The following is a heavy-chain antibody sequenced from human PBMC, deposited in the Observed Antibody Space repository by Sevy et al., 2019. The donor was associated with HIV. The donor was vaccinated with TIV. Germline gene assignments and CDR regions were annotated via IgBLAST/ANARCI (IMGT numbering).Heavy chain of an antibody. D-gene: IGHD2-21*01. V-gene: IGHV3-15*01. CDR2: IKSKSDGGTT. J-gene: IGHJ6*02. Sequence: GGYLRLSCTASGFTFYYAWMSWVRQAPGKGLEWVGRIKSKSDGGTTDYAAPVKGRFTISRDDSKNTLFLQMNSLKAEDIAVYYCSTDPIIVLQMTDGMDVWGQGTTVTVSS. CDR1: GFTFYYAW. CDR3: STDPIIVLQMTDGMDV.